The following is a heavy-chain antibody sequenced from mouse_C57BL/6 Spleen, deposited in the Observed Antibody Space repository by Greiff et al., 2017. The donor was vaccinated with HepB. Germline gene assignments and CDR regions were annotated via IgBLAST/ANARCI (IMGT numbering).Heavy chain of an antibody. J-gene: IGHJ4*01. CDR3: ARELLLLRSMDY. CDR1: GYTFTSYG. D-gene: IGHD1-1*01. CDR2: IYPRSGNT. V-gene: IGHV1-81*01. Sequence: LVESGAELARPGASVKLSCKASGYTFTSYGISWVKQRTGQGLEWIGEIYPRSGNTYYNEKFKGKATLTADKSSSTAYMELRSLTSEDSAVYFCARELLLLRSMDYWGQGTSDTVSS.